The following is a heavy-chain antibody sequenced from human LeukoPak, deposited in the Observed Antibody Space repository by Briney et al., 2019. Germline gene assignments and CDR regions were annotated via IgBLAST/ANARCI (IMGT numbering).Heavy chain of an antibody. V-gene: IGHV4-61*08. D-gene: IGHD3-22*01. CDR2: IYYSGST. CDR3: ARHDSSGYSAFDI. CDR1: GGSISSGGYY. Sequence: SETLSLTCAVSGGSISSGGYYWSWIRQPPGKGLEWIGYIYYSGSTNYNPSLKSRVTISVDTSKNQFSLKLSSVTAADTAVYYCARHDSSGYSAFDIWGQGTMVTVSS. J-gene: IGHJ3*02.